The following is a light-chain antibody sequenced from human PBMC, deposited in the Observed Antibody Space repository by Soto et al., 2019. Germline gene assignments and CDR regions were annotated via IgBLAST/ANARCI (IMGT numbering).Light chain of an antibody. V-gene: IGKV3-15*01. J-gene: IGKJ1*01. CDR1: QSVSSSY. CDR2: GAS. CDR3: QQYNNWPPGT. Sequence: VMTQSPATLSLSPGERSTLSCRSGQSVSSSYLAWYQQKPGQAPRLLIYGASTRATGIPATFSGSGSATEFTLTTSSLQPAEFAVYYCQQYNNWPPGTFGQGTKVDIK.